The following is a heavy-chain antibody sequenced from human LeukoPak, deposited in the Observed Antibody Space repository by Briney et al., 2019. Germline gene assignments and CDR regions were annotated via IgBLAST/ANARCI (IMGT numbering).Heavy chain of an antibody. J-gene: IGHJ4*02. CDR3: AKLGGRSYDSSGYFIDY. Sequence: GGSLRLSCAASGFTFSSYWMHWVRQAPGKGLVWVSRINSDGSSTSYADSVKGRFTISRDNAKNMLYLQMNSLRAEDTAVYYCAKLGGRSYDSSGYFIDYWGQGTLVTVSS. V-gene: IGHV3-74*01. CDR2: INSDGSST. CDR1: GFTFSSYW. D-gene: IGHD3-22*01.